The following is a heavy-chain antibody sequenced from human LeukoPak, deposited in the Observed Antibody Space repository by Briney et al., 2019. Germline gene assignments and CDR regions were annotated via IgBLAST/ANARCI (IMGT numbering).Heavy chain of an antibody. Sequence: QSGGSLRLSCAASGFTFSSYGMHWVRQAPGKGLEWVAFIRYDGSNKYYADSVKGRFTISRDNSKNTLYLQMNSLRAEDTAVYYCAKLNNYYDSSGHGNDAFDIWGQGTMVTVSS. J-gene: IGHJ3*02. CDR3: AKLNNYYDSSGHGNDAFDI. D-gene: IGHD3-22*01. CDR1: GFTFSSYG. CDR2: IRYDGSNK. V-gene: IGHV3-30*02.